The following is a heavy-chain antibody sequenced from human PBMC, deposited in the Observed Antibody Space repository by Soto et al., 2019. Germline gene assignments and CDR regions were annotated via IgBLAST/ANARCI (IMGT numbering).Heavy chain of an antibody. D-gene: IGHD2-21*01. Sequence: GGSLRLSCSASGFTFSSYAMHWVRQAPGKGLEYVSAISSNGGSTYYADSVKGRFTISRDNSKNTLYLQMSSLRAEDTAVYYCVKGLSRRVIWPPFDPWGQGTLVTVAS. V-gene: IGHV3-64D*08. CDR1: GFTFSSYA. J-gene: IGHJ5*02. CDR3: VKGLSRRVIWPPFDP. CDR2: ISSNGGST.